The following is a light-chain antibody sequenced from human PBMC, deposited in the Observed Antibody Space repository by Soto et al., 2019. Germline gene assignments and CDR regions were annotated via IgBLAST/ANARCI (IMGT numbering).Light chain of an antibody. J-gene: IGKJ2*01. Sequence: DIQMTQSPSSLSASVGDRVTITCRASQSISNYLNWYQQKPGKEPNLLIYAASSLQSGVPSRFGGSGSGTDFTLNISSLQPEDCAAYFCQESYSAQYTFCQGTKLEIK. V-gene: IGKV1-39*01. CDR2: AAS. CDR1: QSISNY. CDR3: QESYSAQYT.